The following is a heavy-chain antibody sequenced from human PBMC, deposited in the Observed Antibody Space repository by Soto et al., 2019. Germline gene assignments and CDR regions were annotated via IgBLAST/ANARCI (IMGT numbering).Heavy chain of an antibody. V-gene: IGHV4-4*02. D-gene: IGHD6-19*01. CDR3: ARVGAVAGLSYYFDY. Sequence: QVQLQESGPGLVKTSGTLSLTCAVSGGSISSSNWWSWVRQPPGKGLEWIGEIYHSGSTNYNPSLKSRVTISVDKSKNQFSLKLSSVTAADTAVYYCARVGAVAGLSYYFDYWGQGTLVTVSS. J-gene: IGHJ4*02. CDR2: IYHSGST. CDR1: GGSISSSNW.